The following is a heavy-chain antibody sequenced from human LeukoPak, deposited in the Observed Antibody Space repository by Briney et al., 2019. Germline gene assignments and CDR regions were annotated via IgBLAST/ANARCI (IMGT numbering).Heavy chain of an antibody. D-gene: IGHD3-10*01. CDR3: GKDISAGGMDV. Sequence: GGSLRLSCTTSESTFDHAMHWVRQTPGKGLEWVSGIGWNSARTGYADSVRGRFTISRDNAKNSLYLQMNSLRAEDTALYYCGKDISAGGMDVWGQGTTVTVSS. CDR1: ESTFDHA. CDR2: IGWNSART. J-gene: IGHJ6*02. V-gene: IGHV3-9*01.